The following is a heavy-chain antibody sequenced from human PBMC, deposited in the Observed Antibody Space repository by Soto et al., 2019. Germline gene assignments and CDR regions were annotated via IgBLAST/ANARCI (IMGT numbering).Heavy chain of an antibody. CDR3: ARDTDSGYGYYYYGMDV. CDR1: GFTFSSYW. D-gene: IGHD5-12*01. J-gene: IGHJ6*02. V-gene: IGHV3-7*03. CDR2: IKQDGSEK. Sequence: EVQLVESGGGLVQPGGCLRLSCAASGFTFSSYWMSWVRQAPGKGLEWVANIKQDGSEKYYVDSVKGRFTISRDNAKNSLYLQMNSLRAEDTAVYYCARDTDSGYGYYYYGMDVWGQRTTVTVSS.